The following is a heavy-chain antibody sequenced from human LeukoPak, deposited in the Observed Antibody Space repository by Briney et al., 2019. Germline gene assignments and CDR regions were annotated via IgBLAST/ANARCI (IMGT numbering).Heavy chain of an antibody. V-gene: IGHV4-38-2*02. J-gene: IGHJ4*02. CDR3: ARAGWIITSGIDY. CDR1: GYSISRGYY. Sequence: PSETLSLTCSVSGYSISRGYYWAWIRQPPGKGLEWIGTIYHIGSTYYTPSLVSRVTLSVDTSKNEFSLNLRSVTAADTVVYYCARAGWIITSGIDYWGQGALVTVSS. CDR2: IYHIGST. D-gene: IGHD3-10*01.